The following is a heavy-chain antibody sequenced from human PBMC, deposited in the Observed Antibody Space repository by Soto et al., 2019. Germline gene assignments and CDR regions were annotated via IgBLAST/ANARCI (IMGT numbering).Heavy chain of an antibody. Sequence: ASVKVSCKASGGTFSSYAISCVRQAPGQGLEWMGGIIPIFGTANYAQKFQGRVTITADKSTSTAYMELSSLRSEDTAVYYCARDRDGYNHFDYWGQGTLVTV. CDR3: ARDRDGYNHFDY. D-gene: IGHD5-12*01. J-gene: IGHJ4*02. CDR1: GGTFSSYA. V-gene: IGHV1-69*06. CDR2: IIPIFGTA.